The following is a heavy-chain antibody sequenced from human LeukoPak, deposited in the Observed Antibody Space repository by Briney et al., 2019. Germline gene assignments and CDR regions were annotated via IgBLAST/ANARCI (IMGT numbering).Heavy chain of an antibody. D-gene: IGHD4-23*01. Sequence: SETLSLTCTVSGDSISSYYWSWIRQPAGKGLEWIGRIYSSGSTKYNPSLKSRVTMSVDTSKNQFSLKLRSVIAADTAVYYCVGGNLDYWGQGTLVTVSS. CDR1: GDSISSYY. J-gene: IGHJ4*02. CDR2: IYSSGST. V-gene: IGHV4-4*07. CDR3: VGGNLDY.